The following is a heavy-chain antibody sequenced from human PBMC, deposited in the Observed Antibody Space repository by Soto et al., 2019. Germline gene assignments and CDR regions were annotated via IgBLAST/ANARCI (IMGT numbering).Heavy chain of an antibody. CDR2: MYYAGST. CDR3: ATNERGRGYIPKDY. Sequence: TSETLSLTCTVSGVSSSGDYHWTWIRQPPGKGLEWIGHMYYAGSTYYNPSLKSRVTISVDTSKSQFSLKLTSVTAADTAVYYCATNERGRGYIPKDYWGQGTLVTVSS. D-gene: IGHD5-12*01. J-gene: IGHJ4*02. V-gene: IGHV4-30-4*01. CDR1: GVSSSGDYH.